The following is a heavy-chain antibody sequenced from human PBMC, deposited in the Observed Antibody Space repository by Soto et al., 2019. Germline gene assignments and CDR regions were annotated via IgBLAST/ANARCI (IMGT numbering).Heavy chain of an antibody. CDR2: ISGSGGST. J-gene: IGHJ4*02. V-gene: IGHV3-23*01. D-gene: IGHD3-9*01. Sequence: LRLSCAASGFTFSSYAMSWVRQAPGKGLEWVSAISGSGGSTYYADSVKGRFTISRDNSKNTLYLQMNSLRAEDTAVYYCAKRILTGYYNVIGIDYWGQGTLVTVSS. CDR1: GFTFSSYA. CDR3: AKRILTGYYNVIGIDY.